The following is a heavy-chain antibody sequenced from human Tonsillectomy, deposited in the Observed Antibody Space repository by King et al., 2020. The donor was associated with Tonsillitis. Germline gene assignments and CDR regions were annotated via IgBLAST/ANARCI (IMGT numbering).Heavy chain of an antibody. V-gene: IGHV1-46*01. Sequence: VQLVQSGAEVKKPGASVKVSCKASGYTFTSYYMHWVRQAPGQGLEWMGIINPSGGSTSYAQKFQGRVTMPRDTSTSTVYMELSSLRSEDTAVYYCARDPYYYYSSCYYDKYYFDYWGQGTLVTVSS. D-gene: IGHD3-22*01. CDR3: ARDPYYYYSSCYYDKYYFDY. CDR2: INPSGGST. CDR1: GYTFTSYY. J-gene: IGHJ4*02.